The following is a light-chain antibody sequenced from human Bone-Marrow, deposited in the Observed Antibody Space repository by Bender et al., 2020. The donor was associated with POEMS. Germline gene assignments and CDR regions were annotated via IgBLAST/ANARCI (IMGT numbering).Light chain of an antibody. Sequence: QSALTQPASVSGSPGQSITISCTGTSSDVGSYNLVSWYQQHPGKAPKLMIYEGRQRPSGVPDRFSGSKSGTSASLAITGLQSDDEAIYFCVAWDASLNGWVFGGGTKVTVL. CDR2: EGR. J-gene: IGLJ3*02. V-gene: IGLV2-14*02. CDR1: SSDVGSYNL. CDR3: VAWDASLNGWV.